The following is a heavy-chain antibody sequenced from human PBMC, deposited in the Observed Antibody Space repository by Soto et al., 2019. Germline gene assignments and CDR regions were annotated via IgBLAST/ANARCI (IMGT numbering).Heavy chain of an antibody. V-gene: IGHV1-18*01. CDR1: GYTFTSYG. D-gene: IGHD6-19*01. J-gene: IGHJ4*02. CDR2: ISAYNGNT. Sequence: ASVKVSCKASGYTFTSYGISWVRQAPGQGLEWMGWISAYNGNTNCAQKLQGRVTMTTDTSTSTAYMELRSLRSDDTAVYYCARVGRVIPIAVDGPGDYWGQGTLVTVSS. CDR3: ARVGRVIPIAVDGPGDY.